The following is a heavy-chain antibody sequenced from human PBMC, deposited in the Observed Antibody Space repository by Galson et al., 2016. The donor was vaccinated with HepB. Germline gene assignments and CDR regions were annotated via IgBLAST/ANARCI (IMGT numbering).Heavy chain of an antibody. V-gene: IGHV3-64D*06. Sequence: SLRLSCAASGFTFSSNAMHWVRQAPGKGLECVSAITSNGGNTYYADSVKGRFTISRDNSQNTLYLQMTSLRAEDTAVYYCVNRGSSGWYDYWGQGTLVTVSS. J-gene: IGHJ4*02. CDR3: VNRGSSGWYDY. D-gene: IGHD6-19*01. CDR2: ITSNGGNT. CDR1: GFTFSSNA.